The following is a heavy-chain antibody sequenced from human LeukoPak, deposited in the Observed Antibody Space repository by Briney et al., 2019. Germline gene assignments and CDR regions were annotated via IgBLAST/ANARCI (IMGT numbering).Heavy chain of an antibody. CDR3: ARGGYSYGTFDY. D-gene: IGHD5-18*01. CDR2: INHSGST. CDR1: GGSFSGYY. V-gene: IGHV4-34*01. J-gene: IGHJ4*02. Sequence: ASETLSLTCAVYGGSFSGYYWSWIRQPPGKGLEWTGEINHSGSTNYNPSLKSRVTISVDTSKNQFSLKLSSVTAADTAVYYCARGGYSYGTFDYWGQGTLVTVSS.